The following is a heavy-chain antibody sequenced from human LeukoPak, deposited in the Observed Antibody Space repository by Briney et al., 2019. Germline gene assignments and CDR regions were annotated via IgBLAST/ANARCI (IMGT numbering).Heavy chain of an antibody. D-gene: IGHD2-15*01. CDR2: IYYSGST. V-gene: IGHV4-39*01. CDR3: GRRYCSGGSCYDAFDI. J-gene: IGHJ3*02. Sequence: PSETLSLTCTVSGGSISSSSYYWGWIRQPPGKGLEWIGNIYYSGSTYYNPSLKSRVTISVDTSKNQFSLKLSSVTAADTAVYYCGRRYCSGGSCYDAFDIWGQGTMVTVSS. CDR1: GGSISSSSYY.